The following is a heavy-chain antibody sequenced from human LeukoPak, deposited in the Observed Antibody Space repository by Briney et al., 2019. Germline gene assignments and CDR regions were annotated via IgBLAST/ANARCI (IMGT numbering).Heavy chain of an antibody. V-gene: IGHV4-59*01. CDR1: GGSISSYY. CDR3: ARGDTDYYDSSGPGPLGY. J-gene: IGHJ4*02. D-gene: IGHD3-22*01. CDR2: IYSSGST. Sequence: SETLSLTCTVSGGSISSYYWSWIRQPPGKGLEWIGYIYSSGSTNYNPSLKSRVTISVDTSKNQFSLKLSSVTAADTAVYYCARGDTDYYDSSGPGPLGYWGQGTLVTVSS.